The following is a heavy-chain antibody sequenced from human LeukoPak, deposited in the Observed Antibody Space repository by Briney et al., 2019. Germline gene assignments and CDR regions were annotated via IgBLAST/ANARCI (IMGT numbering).Heavy chain of an antibody. V-gene: IGHV4-34*01. D-gene: IGHD6-19*01. Sequence: SETLSLTCAVYGGSFSGYYWSWIRQPPGKGLEWIGEINHSGSTNYNPSLKSRVTISVDTSKNQFSLKLSSVTAADTAVYYCARLRVGAVAVNDYWGQGTLVTVSS. CDR1: GGSFSGYY. CDR2: INHSGST. J-gene: IGHJ4*02. CDR3: ARLRVGAVAVNDY.